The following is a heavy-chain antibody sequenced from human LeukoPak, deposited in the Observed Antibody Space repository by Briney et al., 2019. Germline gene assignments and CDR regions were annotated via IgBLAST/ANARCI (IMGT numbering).Heavy chain of an antibody. D-gene: IGHD3-10*01. J-gene: IGHJ2*01. CDR1: GDSISSGSFY. CDR2: IYTSGGT. Sequence: PSQTLSLTCTVSGDSISSGSFYWSWIRQPAGKGLEWIGRIYTSGGTDYNPSLKSRVTISVDRSKNQFSLKLSSVTAADTAVYYCARDRGGGSDWYFDLWGRGTLVTVSS. V-gene: IGHV4-61*02. CDR3: ARDRGGGSDWYFDL.